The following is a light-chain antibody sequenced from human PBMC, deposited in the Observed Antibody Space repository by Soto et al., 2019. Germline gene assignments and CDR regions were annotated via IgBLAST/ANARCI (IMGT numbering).Light chain of an antibody. V-gene: IGKV3-15*01. CDR1: QGVGRS. CDR2: SAS. J-gene: IGKJ4*01. CDR3: QQYYYWPLT. Sequence: EVLMTQSPATLSTSPGEGATLSCRASQGVGRSVAWYQQTPGQSPRLIIYSASTRASGVPARFSGSGSGTEFTLTISSLQSEDFAVYSCQQYYYWPLTFGGGTKV.